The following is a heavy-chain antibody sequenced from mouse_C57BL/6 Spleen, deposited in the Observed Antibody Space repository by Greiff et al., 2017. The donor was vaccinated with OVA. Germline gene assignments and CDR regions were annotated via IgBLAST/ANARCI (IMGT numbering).Heavy chain of an antibody. D-gene: IGHD1-1*01. CDR3: ARSPYYYGSRNWYFDV. CDR1: GFNIKNTY. CDR2: IDPANGNT. Sequence: EVQLQQSVAELVRPGASVKLSCTASGFNIKNTYMHWVKQRPEQGLEWIGRIDPANGNTKYAPKFQGKATITADTSSNTAYLQLSSLTSEDTAIYYGARSPYYYGSRNWYFDVWGTGTTVTVSS. V-gene: IGHV14-3*01. J-gene: IGHJ1*03.